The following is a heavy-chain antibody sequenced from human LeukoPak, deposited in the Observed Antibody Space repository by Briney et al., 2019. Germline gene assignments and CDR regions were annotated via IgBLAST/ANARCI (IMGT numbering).Heavy chain of an antibody. CDR3: AKDSRYYDSSGLFDY. V-gene: IGHV3-23*01. CDR2: ISGSGGYT. D-gene: IGHD3-22*01. CDR1: GFTLSLYA. J-gene: IGHJ4*02. Sequence: AGGSLRLSCAASGFTLSLYAMSWVRQAPGKGLEWVSAISGSGGYTDYADSVKGRFTISRDNSKNTLYVQMNSLRAEDTAVYYCAKDSRYYDSSGLFDYWGQGTLVTVSS.